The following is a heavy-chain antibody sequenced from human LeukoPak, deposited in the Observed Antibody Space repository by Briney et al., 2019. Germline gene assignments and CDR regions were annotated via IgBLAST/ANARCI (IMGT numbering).Heavy chain of an antibody. CDR2: ISAYNGNT. CDR1: GYTFTSYG. CDR3: ARGGQAYSSSSSGAY. Sequence: GASVKVSCKASGYTFTSYGISWVRQAPGQGLEWMGWISAYNGNTNYAQKFQGRVTITADKSTSTAYMELSSLRSEDTAVYYCARGGQAYSSSSSGAYWGQGTLVTVSS. V-gene: IGHV1-18*01. D-gene: IGHD6-6*01. J-gene: IGHJ4*02.